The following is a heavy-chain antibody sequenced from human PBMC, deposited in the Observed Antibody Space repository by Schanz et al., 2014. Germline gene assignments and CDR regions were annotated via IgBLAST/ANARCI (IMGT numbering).Heavy chain of an antibody. J-gene: IGHJ4*02. V-gene: IGHV1-69*04. Sequence: VQLEQSGAEVKKPGSSVKVSCKASGGTFSSFGINWVRQAPGQGLEWMGRIIPSLGLAKYEQKFQDKVTITADTSTTTAYMELRSLRSDDTAVYYCARGGYSSGWYDRDIAHFGYWGQGTLVTVSS. D-gene: IGHD6-19*01. CDR3: ARGGYSSGWYDRDIAHFGY. CDR2: IIPSLGLA. CDR1: GGTFSSFG.